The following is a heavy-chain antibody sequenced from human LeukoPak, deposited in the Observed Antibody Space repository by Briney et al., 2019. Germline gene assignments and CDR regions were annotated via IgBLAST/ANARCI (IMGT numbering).Heavy chain of an antibody. CDR3: AREMGPYYYDFWSGIDY. J-gene: IGHJ4*02. D-gene: IGHD3-3*01. CDR2: IYTSGST. CDR1: GGSISSYY. Sequence: SETLSLTCTVSGGSISSYYWSWIRQPPGKGLEWIGRIYTSGSTNYNPSLKSRVTISVDTSKNQFSLKLSSVTAADTAVYYCAREMGPYYYDFWSGIDYWGQGTLVTVSS. V-gene: IGHV4-4*08.